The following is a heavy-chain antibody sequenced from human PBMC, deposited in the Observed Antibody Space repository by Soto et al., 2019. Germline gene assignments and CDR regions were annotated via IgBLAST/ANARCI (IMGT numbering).Heavy chain of an antibody. V-gene: IGHV3-9*01. Sequence: DVQLVESGGGLVQPGRSLRLSCAASGFTFDDYAMHWVRQGPGKGLEWVSSISWNSGNLGYADSVKGRFTISRDNAKNSLYLQMNSLRGEVTALYYCAKGASTTVFAFNDYWGQGTLVTVSS. J-gene: IGHJ4*02. D-gene: IGHD4-17*01. CDR2: ISWNSGNL. CDR3: AKGASTTVFAFNDY. CDR1: GFTFDDYA.